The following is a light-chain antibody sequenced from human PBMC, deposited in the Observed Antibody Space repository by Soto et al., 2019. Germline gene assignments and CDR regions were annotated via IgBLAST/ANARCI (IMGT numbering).Light chain of an antibody. Sequence: AIQMTQSPSSLTASLGDRVTITCRASQGIRNDLGWYQQKPGKAPKLLIYAASSLQSGVPSRFRGSGSGTDFTLTISSLQPEDFETYYCLQDYNYPSTFGQGTKVDNK. CDR3: LQDYNYPST. CDR1: QGIRND. V-gene: IGKV1-6*01. CDR2: AAS. J-gene: IGKJ1*01.